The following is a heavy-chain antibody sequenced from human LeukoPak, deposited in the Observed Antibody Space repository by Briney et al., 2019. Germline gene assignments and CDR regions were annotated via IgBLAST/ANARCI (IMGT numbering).Heavy chain of an antibody. CDR3: ARHKSKEEGSYYFDY. J-gene: IGHJ4*02. Sequence: GESLKISCKGSGYSFTSYWIGWVRQMPGKGLEWMGIIYPGDSDTRYSPSFQGQVTFSADKSISTAYLQWSSLKASDTALYYCARHKSKEEGSYYFDYWGQGTLVTVSS. D-gene: IGHD2-15*01. V-gene: IGHV5-51*01. CDR2: IYPGDSDT. CDR1: GYSFTSYW.